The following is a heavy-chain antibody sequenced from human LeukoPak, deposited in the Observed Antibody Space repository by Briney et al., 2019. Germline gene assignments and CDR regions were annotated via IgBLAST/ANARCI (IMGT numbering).Heavy chain of an antibody. Sequence: GGSLRLSCAASGFTFNNYAMNWVRQAPGKGLEWLSYIRGGGGHTRYSDSVKGRFTISRDNSKNILYLQMNSLRAEDTAIYYCAKCSASYYNDAFDIWGRGTMVTVSS. CDR3: AKCSASYYNDAFDI. V-gene: IGHV3-23*01. CDR2: IRGGGGHT. D-gene: IGHD3-10*02. CDR1: GFTFNNYA. J-gene: IGHJ3*02.